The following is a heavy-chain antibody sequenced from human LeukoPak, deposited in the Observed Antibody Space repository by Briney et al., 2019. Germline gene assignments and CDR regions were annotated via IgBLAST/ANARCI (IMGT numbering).Heavy chain of an antibody. Sequence: MTSETLSLTCAVYGGSFSSYYWSWLRQPPGKGLEWIAYIFYNGNTKYNPSLKSRVTISVDTSKTQFSLKVTSVTAADTAVYYCARAPRDRGYCGATSCFEYMDVWGRGTTVTISS. CDR3: ARAPRDRGYCGATSCFEYMDV. D-gene: IGHD2-2*01. J-gene: IGHJ6*03. CDR2: IFYNGNT. V-gene: IGHV4-59*01. CDR1: GGSFSSYY.